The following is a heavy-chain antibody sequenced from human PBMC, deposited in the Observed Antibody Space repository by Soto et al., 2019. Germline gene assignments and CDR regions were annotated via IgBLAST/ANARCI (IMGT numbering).Heavy chain of an antibody. V-gene: IGHV3-23*01. CDR3: AKDQGYFGSGALGMDV. J-gene: IGHJ6*02. D-gene: IGHD3-10*01. Sequence: GGSLRLSCAASGFTFSSYAMSWVRQPPGKGLGWVSTISGSGGSTYYADSVKGRFTISRDNSKNTLYLQMNSLRAEDTAVFYCAKDQGYFGSGALGMDVWGQGTTVTVSS. CDR2: ISGSGGST. CDR1: GFTFSSYA.